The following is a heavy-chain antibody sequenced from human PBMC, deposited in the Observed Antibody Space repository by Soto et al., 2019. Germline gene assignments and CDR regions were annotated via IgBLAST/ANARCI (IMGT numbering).Heavy chain of an antibody. CDR1: GFAFSDYA. D-gene: IGHD3-16*01. CDR2: ISDGDGAT. Sequence: EVHLLESAGGLVQPGGSLRLSCAASGFAFSDYAMTWVRQAPGKGLEWVSDISDGDGATHYADSVKGRFTISRDDSKNTLYLQMDSLRAEDAAVYYCAKGRTFFDFWGQGTLVTVSS. CDR3: AKGRTFFDF. J-gene: IGHJ4*02. V-gene: IGHV3-23*01.